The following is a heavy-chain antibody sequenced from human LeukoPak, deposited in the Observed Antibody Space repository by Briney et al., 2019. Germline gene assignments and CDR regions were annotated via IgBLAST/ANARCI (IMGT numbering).Heavy chain of an antibody. V-gene: IGHV3-66*02. CDR3: ARVNIATDTDAFDI. D-gene: IGHD2/OR15-2a*01. J-gene: IGHJ3*02. CDR2: IYSGGST. Sequence: PGGSLRLSCAASGFTVSSNHMSWVRQVSGKGLEWVSVIYSGGSTYYADSVKGRFTISRDNSQNTLYLQMNSLRAEDTAVYYCARVNIATDTDAFDIWGQGTMVTVSS. CDR1: GFTVSSNH.